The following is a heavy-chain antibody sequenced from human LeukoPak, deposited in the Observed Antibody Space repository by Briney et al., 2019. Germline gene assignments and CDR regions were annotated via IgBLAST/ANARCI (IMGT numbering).Heavy chain of an antibody. CDR1: GFTFSDYY. V-gene: IGHV3-11*01. CDR2: ISSSGRTI. D-gene: IGHD6-13*01. Sequence: GGSLRLSCAASGFTFSDYYMSWIRQAPGKGLEGVSYISSSGRTIYYADSVKGRFTISRDNAKNSLYLQMNSLRAEDTAVYYCARSLSSSWFSTLYSGYYGMDVWGQGTTVTVSS. CDR3: ARSLSSSWFSTLYSGYYGMDV. J-gene: IGHJ6*02.